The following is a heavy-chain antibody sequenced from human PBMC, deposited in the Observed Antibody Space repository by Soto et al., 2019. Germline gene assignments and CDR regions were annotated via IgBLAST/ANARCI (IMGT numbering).Heavy chain of an antibody. CDR2: IWYDGSNK. V-gene: IGHV3-33*01. CDR3: ARGPTVTTCDY. CDR1: GFTFSSYG. D-gene: IGHD4-17*01. J-gene: IGHJ4*02. Sequence: GSLRLSCAASGFTFSSYGMHWVRQAPGKGLEWVAVIWYDGSNKYYADSVKGRFTISRDNSKNTLYLQMNSLRAEDTAVYYCARGPTVTTCDYWGQGTLVTVSS.